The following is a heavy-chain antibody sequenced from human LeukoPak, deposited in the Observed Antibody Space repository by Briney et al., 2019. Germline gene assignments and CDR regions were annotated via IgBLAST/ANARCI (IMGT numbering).Heavy chain of an antibody. CDR1: GFTLSSYS. D-gene: IGHD3-9*01. CDR2: ISPSTTI. Sequence: GGSLRLSYGGSGFTLSSYSMNWVRQAPGKGLEWISYISPSTTIYYADSVKGRFTISRDNAQNSLYLLMNSLRAEDTAVYYCTRVFENAWGQGTLVTVSS. CDR3: TRVFENA. J-gene: IGHJ5*02. V-gene: IGHV3-48*01.